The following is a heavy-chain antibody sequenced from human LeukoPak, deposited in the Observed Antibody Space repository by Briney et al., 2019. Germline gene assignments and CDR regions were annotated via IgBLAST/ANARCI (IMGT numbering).Heavy chain of an antibody. D-gene: IGHD3-16*01. CDR2: INPNSGDT. J-gene: IGHJ4*02. CDR3: ATQRGSYLWGTDFDY. Sequence: ASVKVSCKASGYTFTGYYMHWVRQAPGQGLEWMGWINPNSGDTEYAQKFQGRVTMTRDTSISTAYMELSRLRSDDTAVYYCATQRGSYLWGTDFDYWGQGTLVTVSS. V-gene: IGHV1-2*02. CDR1: GYTFTGYY.